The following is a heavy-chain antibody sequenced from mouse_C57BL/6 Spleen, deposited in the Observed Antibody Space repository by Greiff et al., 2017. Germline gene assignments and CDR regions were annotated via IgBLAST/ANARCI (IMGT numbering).Heavy chain of an antibody. Sequence: VHLVESGPELVKPGASVKISCKASGYAFSSSWMNWVKQRPGKGLEWIGRIYPGDGDTNYNGKFKGKATLTADKSSSTAYMQLSSLTSEDSAVYFCARSDYYCSFTYYAMDYWGQGTSVTVSS. CDR1: GYAFSSSW. J-gene: IGHJ4*01. CDR3: ARSDYYCSFTYYAMDY. D-gene: IGHD1-1*01. V-gene: IGHV1-82*01. CDR2: IYPGDGDT.